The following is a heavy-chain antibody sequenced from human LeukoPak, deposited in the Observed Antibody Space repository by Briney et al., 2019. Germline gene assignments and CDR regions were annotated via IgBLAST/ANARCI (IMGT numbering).Heavy chain of an antibody. CDR1: GFTFSGSA. CDR2: ISYDGSNK. D-gene: IGHD5-24*01. CDR3: ARDQKRWLQSTGFDY. Sequence: GGSLRLSCAASGFTFSGSAMHWVRQAPGKGLEWVAVISYDGSNKYYADSVKGRFTISRDNSKNTLYLQMNSLRAEDTAVYYCARDQKRWLQSTGFDYWGQGTLVTVSS. J-gene: IGHJ4*02. V-gene: IGHV3-30*04.